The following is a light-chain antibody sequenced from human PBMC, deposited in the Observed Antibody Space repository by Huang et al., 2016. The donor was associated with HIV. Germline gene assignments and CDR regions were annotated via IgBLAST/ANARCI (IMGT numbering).Light chain of an antibody. J-gene: IGKJ2*01. CDR2: KAS. Sequence: DIQMTQSPSTLSASIGDRVTITCRASQNISTWLSWYQQKPGRSPKFLIYKASSLETGVPSRVNGSGSGTEFTLTISSLQPDDLATYYCQQYKSYSVTFGQGTKLQIK. CDR3: QQYKSYSVT. CDR1: QNISTW. V-gene: IGKV1-5*03.